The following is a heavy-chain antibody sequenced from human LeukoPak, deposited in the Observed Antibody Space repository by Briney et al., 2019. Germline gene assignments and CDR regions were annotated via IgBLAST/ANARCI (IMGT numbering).Heavy chain of an antibody. D-gene: IGHD2-2*01. Sequence: ASVKVSCKASGYTFSNYFIHWVRQAPGQGLEWMGIINPDGGSTSYAQRFQGRVSMTRDTSTSTVYMELSSLRSEDTAVYYCAGGVAPMQMAVMGGLDNWGQGTLVTVSS. V-gene: IGHV1-46*01. CDR2: INPDGGST. J-gene: IGHJ4*02. CDR1: GYTFSNYF. CDR3: AGGVAPMQMAVMGGLDN.